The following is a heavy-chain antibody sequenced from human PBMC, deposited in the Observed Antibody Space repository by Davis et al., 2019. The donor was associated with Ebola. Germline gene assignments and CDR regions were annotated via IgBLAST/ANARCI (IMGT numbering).Heavy chain of an antibody. J-gene: IGHJ3*02. CDR2: ISSGSRFI. V-gene: IGHV3-21*01. D-gene: IGHD4-23*01. CDR3: VRQDGANSDAFDI. Sequence: GGSLRLSCAASGFTFSSYSMNWVRQAPGKGLEWVSLISSGSRFIYYADSVEGRFTISRDDAKKSLFLHMNSLRVEDTAVYYCVRQDGANSDAFDIWGHGTLVTVSS. CDR1: GFTFSSYS.